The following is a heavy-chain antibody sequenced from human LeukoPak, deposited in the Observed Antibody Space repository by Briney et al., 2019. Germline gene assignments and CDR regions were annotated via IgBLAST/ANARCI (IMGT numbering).Heavy chain of an antibody. CDR1: GYTFTSYG. CDR2: ISAYNGNT. J-gene: IGHJ4*02. CDR3: AKDSTPANIVVVPPGSY. V-gene: IGHV1-18*01. D-gene: IGHD2-2*01. Sequence: ASVNVSCEASGYTFTSYGITWVRQAPGQGLEWMGWISAYNGNTKYAQKIQGRVTMTTDTSTSTAYMELRSLRSDDTAVYYCAKDSTPANIVVVPPGSYWGQGTLVTVSS.